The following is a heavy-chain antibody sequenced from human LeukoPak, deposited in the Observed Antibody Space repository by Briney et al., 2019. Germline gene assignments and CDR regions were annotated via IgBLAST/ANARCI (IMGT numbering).Heavy chain of an antibody. J-gene: IGHJ4*02. CDR3: ARAPAYDTAMGRYYFDY. Sequence: QPSETLSLTCAVYGGSFSGYYWSWIRQPPGKGPEWIGEINHSGSTNYNPSLKSRVTISVDTSKNQFSLKLSSVTAADTAVYYCARAPAYDTAMGRYYFDYWGQGTLVTVSS. CDR1: GGSFSGYY. V-gene: IGHV4-34*01. CDR2: INHSGST. D-gene: IGHD5-18*01.